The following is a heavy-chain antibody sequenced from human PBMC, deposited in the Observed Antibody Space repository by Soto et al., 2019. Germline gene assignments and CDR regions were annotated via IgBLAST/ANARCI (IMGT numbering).Heavy chain of an antibody. Sequence: QITLKESGPTLVKPTQTLTLTCTFSAFSLSTGGVGVGWIRQPPGKDLEWLALIYWDDNKRYSASLRSRLSITKDTSKNQVVLTMTNMDPVDTATYYCIQSRCGGDCLQSYASYYYYGMDVWGQGTTVTVSS. D-gene: IGHD2-21*02. CDR2: IYWDDNK. V-gene: IGHV2-5*02. CDR3: IQSRCGGDCLQSYASYYYYGMDV. CDR1: AFSLSTGGVG. J-gene: IGHJ6*02.